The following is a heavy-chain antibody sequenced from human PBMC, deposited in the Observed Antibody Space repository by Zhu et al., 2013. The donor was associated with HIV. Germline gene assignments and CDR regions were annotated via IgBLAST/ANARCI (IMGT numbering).Heavy chain of an antibody. CDR3: ARDPALTTARPNYYYYMDV. Sequence: QVQLVAGLGREVKKPGAVSEGVLQGFGYTFISYEIDWVRQAPGQGLEWMGWIRGYNGNTNYAQKLQGGVTMTTDTSTSTAYMELRSLRSDDTAVYYCARDPALTTARPNYYYYMDVWGKGTTVTVSS. CDR1: GYTFISYE. J-gene: IGHJ6*03. V-gene: IGHV1-18*01. D-gene: IGHD6-6*01. CDR2: IRGYNGNT.